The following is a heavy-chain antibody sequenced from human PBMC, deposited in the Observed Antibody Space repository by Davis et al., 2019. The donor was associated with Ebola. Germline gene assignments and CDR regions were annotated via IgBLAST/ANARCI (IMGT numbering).Heavy chain of an antibody. Sequence: GESLKISCRGSGYNFANHWLGWVRQMPGKGLEWMGVIYVGDSDTRYSPSFQGQVTISADKSTSTAYLQWSSLKASDTAVYYCARPSSGYEASFDYWGQGTLVTVSS. CDR1: GYNFANHW. J-gene: IGHJ4*02. CDR2: IYVGDSDT. CDR3: ARPSSGYEASFDY. V-gene: IGHV5-51*01. D-gene: IGHD3-22*01.